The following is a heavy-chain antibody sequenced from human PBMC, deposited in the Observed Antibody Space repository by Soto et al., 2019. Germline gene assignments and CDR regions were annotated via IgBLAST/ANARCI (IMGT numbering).Heavy chain of an antibody. CDR3: VRLIGSSWLDS. J-gene: IGHJ5*01. CDR1: GYTFTGYD. Sequence: GASVKVSCKASGYTFTGYDMHWVRQAPGQRLEWMGWINAGNGNTKYSQKFQGRVTINPDTSNNQLSLHLNSVTPDDTAVYYCVRLIGSSWLDSWGQGTLVTVSS. V-gene: IGHV1-3*01. D-gene: IGHD6-13*01. CDR2: INAGNGNT.